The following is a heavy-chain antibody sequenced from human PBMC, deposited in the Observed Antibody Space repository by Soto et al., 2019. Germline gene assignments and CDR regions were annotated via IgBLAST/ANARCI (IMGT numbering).Heavy chain of an antibody. J-gene: IGHJ5*02. CDR1: GGSISSGGYS. CDR2: IYHSGST. V-gene: IGHV4-30-2*01. D-gene: IGHD5-12*01. CDR3: ARDRGFNWFDP. Sequence: SETLSLTCAVSGGSISSGGYSWSWIRQPPGKGLEWIGYIYHSGSTYYNPSLKSRVTISVDRSKNQFSLKLSSVTAADTAVYYCARDRGFNWFDPWCQGTLLTV.